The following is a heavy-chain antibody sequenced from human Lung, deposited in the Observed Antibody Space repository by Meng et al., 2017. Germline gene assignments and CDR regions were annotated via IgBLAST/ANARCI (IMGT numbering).Heavy chain of an antibody. J-gene: IGHJ4*02. CDR2: INPNSGGT. CDR3: ARENVGDGGYDFDF. D-gene: IGHD5-12*01. Sequence: QVQTVQSGAEVKKPGASVKVPCKASGYTFTDYYIHWVRQAPGQGLEWMGRINPNSGGTNYVQKFQGRVTMTRDTSISTAYMELTRLRSDDTAIYYCARENVGDGGYDFDFWGRGTLVTVSS. CDR1: GYTFTDYY. V-gene: IGHV1-2*06.